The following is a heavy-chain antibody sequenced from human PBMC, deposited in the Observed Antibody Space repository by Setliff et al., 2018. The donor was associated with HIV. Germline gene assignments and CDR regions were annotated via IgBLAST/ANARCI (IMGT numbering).Heavy chain of an antibody. V-gene: IGHV5-51*03. CDR3: GRSGKSGELYAY. CDR1: GYSFTNYW. CDR2: IYPIDSDT. D-gene: IGHD3-10*01. Sequence: GESLKISCKGSGYSFTNYWVGWVRQMPGRGLEWMGIIYPIDSDTKYSPSFWGRVTISVDKSTNTAYLHWNGLRPADTAMYYCGRSGKSGELYAYWGQGTQVTV. J-gene: IGHJ4*02.